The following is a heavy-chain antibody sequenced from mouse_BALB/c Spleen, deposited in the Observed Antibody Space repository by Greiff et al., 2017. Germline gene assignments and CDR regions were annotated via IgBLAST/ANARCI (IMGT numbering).Heavy chain of an antibody. CDR3: ARSSSHWYFDV. CDR1: GYTFTDYW. D-gene: IGHD1-1*01. J-gene: IGHJ1*01. V-gene: IGHV1-69*01. Sequence: QVQLQQPGAELVMPGASVKMSCKASGYTFTDYWMHWVKQRPGQGLEWIGAIDTSDSYTSYNQKFKGKATLTVDESSSTAYMQLSSLTSEDSAVYYCARSSSHWYFDVWGAGTTVTVSS. CDR2: IDTSDSYT.